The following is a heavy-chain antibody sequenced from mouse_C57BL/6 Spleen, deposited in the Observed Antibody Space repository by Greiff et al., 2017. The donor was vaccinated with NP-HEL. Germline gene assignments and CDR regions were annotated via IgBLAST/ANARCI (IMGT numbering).Heavy chain of an antibody. CDR3: TTITGPENAMDY. J-gene: IGHJ4*01. D-gene: IGHD4-1*01. V-gene: IGHV14-4*01. CDR2: IDPENGDT. CDR1: GFNIKDDY. Sequence: VQLQQSGAELVRPGASVKLSCTASGFNIKDDYMHWVKQRPEQGLEWIGWIDPENGDTEYASKFQGKATITADTSSNTAYLQLSSLTSEDTAVYFCTTITGPENAMDYWGQGTSVTVSS.